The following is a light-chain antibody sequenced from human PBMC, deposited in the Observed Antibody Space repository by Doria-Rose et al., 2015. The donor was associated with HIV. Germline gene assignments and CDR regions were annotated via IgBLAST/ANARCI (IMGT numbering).Light chain of an antibody. J-gene: IGLJ1*01. CDR2: DDD. CDR1: NIGSRH. Sequence: LTQPPSVSVAPGQTARIACGGNNIGSRHVHWYQQRSGQAPVLVVYDDDARPSVISGRFSGSNSGNTATLTISWVEAGDEADYYCQVSDSGREWGVFGSGTKVTVL. CDR3: QVSDSGREWGV. V-gene: IGLV3-21*02.